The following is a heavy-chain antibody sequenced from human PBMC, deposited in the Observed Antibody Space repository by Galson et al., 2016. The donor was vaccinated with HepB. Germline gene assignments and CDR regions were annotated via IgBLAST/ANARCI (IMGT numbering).Heavy chain of an antibody. V-gene: IGHV2-5*02. CDR3: VHRPQDRGGSPFDY. D-gene: IGHD2-15*01. J-gene: IGHJ4*02. Sequence: PALVKPTQTLTLTCTFSGFSLSTSGVGVGWIRQPPGKALEWLALIYWDDDKRYRPSLRSRLTSTKDTSKNQVVLIMTNMDPVDTATFYCVHRPQDRGGSPFDYWGQGTLVTVSS. CDR1: GFSLSTSGVG. CDR2: IYWDDDK.